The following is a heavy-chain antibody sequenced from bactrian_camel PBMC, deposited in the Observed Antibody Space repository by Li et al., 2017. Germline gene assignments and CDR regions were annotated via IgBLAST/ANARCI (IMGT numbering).Heavy chain of an antibody. CDR1: GFSFGSVA. V-gene: IGHV3S9*01. Sequence: HVQLVESGGDLVRPGGSLRLSCAASGFSFGSVAMSWVRQVPGKGIEWVSSFNVNGASFYQDSVKGRFTISRDNAKNTLYLHLINLKTEDTATYYCVKGGYLDNPNVSIFRYWGQGTQVTVS. CDR3: VKGGYLDNPNVSIFRY. J-gene: IGHJ6*01. CDR2: FNVNGAS. D-gene: IGHD1*01.